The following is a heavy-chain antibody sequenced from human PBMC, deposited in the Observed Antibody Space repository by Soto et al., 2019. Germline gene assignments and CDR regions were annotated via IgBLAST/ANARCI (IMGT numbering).Heavy chain of an antibody. CDR1: GFTFSTNW. Sequence: VGPLRLSCAASGFTFSTNWRSWVRQSPGRGLEWVANINQDGGQSDYLDSVRGRFTISRDSAKNSLYLQMNSLRAEDTAVYYCARAHYWGQGSRVTVSS. CDR2: INQDGGQS. V-gene: IGHV3-7*01. J-gene: IGHJ4*02. CDR3: ARAHY.